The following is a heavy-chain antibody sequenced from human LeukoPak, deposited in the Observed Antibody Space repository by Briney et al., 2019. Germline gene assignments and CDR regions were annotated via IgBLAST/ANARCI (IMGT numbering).Heavy chain of an antibody. CDR3: ARNPAGIRDY. V-gene: IGHV3-48*02. CDR1: GFTFSTYN. CDR2: ISSGSRII. D-gene: IGHD1-14*01. Sequence: GGSLRLSCAASGFTFSTYNMKWVRQAPGKGLEWVSFISSGSRIIYYADSVKGRFTVSRDNAKNSLYLQMNSLRDEDTAVYYCARNPAGIRDYWGQGTLVTVSS. J-gene: IGHJ4*02.